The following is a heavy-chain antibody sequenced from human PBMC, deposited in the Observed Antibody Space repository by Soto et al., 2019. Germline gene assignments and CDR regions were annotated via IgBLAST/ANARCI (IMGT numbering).Heavy chain of an antibody. Sequence: QVQLQESGPGLVKPSQTLSLTCTVSGGSISSGGYYWSWIRQHPGKCLEWIGYIYYSGSTYYNPTLQSRVTISVETSKNQFSLKLSSVTAADTAVYYCARVGGINWFDPWGQGTLVTVSS. CDR3: ARVGGINWFDP. V-gene: IGHV4-31*03. CDR2: IYYSGST. J-gene: IGHJ5*02. D-gene: IGHD3-16*01. CDR1: GGSISSGGYY.